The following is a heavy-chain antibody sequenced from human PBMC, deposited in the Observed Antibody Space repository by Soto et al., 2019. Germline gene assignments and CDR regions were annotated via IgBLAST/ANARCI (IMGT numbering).Heavy chain of an antibody. CDR3: GREPRSSFDVVQVPARMFVDWFDP. CDR2: INAGDGKL. Sequence: QVQLVQSGTQVRTPGASVKISCKASGYIFTKYAMHWVRQASGQGFEWMGWINAGDGKLKYSQQLQGRVTLTRDTSANTVYMGLRRLRFEETAGYYRGREPRSSFDVVQVPARMFVDWFDPWGQGTLVTVAS. J-gene: IGHJ5*02. V-gene: IGHV1-3*01. D-gene: IGHD2-2*01. CDR1: GYIFTKYA.